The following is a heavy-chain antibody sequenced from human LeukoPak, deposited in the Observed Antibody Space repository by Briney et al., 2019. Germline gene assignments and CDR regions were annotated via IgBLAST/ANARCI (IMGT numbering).Heavy chain of an antibody. D-gene: IGHD6-13*01. J-gene: IGHJ4*02. CDR3: ARGQLIGAFGRYYFDY. CDR2: IYTSGST. CDR1: GGSISSGSYY. V-gene: IGHV4-61*02. Sequence: SETLSLTCTVSGGSISSGSYYWSWIRQPAGKGLEWIGRIYTSGSTNYNPSLQSRVTMSVDTSKNQFSLKLSSVTAADTAVYYCARGQLIGAFGRYYFDYWGQGTLVTVSS.